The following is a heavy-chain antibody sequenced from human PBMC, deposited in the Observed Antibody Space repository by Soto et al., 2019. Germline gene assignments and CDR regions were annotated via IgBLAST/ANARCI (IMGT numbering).Heavy chain of an antibody. D-gene: IGHD2-15*01. V-gene: IGHV1-69*06. J-gene: IGHJ6*02. Sequence: QVQLVQSGAEVKKPGSSVKVSCKASGGTFSSYAISWVRQAPGQGLEWMGGIIPIFGTANYAQKFQGRVTITADKSTSTAYMELSSLRSEDTAVYYCASVYCSGGSCYSRSGYYYYGMDVWGQGTTVTVSS. CDR3: ASVYCSGGSCYSRSGYYYYGMDV. CDR1: GGTFSSYA. CDR2: IIPIFGTA.